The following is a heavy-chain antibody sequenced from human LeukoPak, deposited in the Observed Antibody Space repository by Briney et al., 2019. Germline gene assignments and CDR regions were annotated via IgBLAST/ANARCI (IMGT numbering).Heavy chain of an antibody. CDR1: GFTFNTYA. D-gene: IGHD6-19*01. CDR2: ISGSGGST. CDR3: AKVAGYSSGWFDSYYFDY. J-gene: IGHJ4*02. Sequence: GGSLRLSCAASGFTFNTYAMYWVRQAPGKGLEWVSAISGSGGSTYYADSVKGRFTISRDNSKNTLYLQMNSLRAEDTAVYYCAKVAGYSSGWFDSYYFDYWGQGTLVTVSS. V-gene: IGHV3-23*01.